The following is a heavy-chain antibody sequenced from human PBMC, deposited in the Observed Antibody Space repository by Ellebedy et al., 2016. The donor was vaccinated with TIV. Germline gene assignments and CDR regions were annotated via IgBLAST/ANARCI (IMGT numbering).Heavy chain of an antibody. CDR2: IYYSGST. J-gene: IGHJ6*02. CDR3: ARFGCSGGSCYSGYYYYYGMDV. D-gene: IGHD2-15*01. V-gene: IGHV4-59*01. Sequence: SETLSLXXAVYGGSFSGYYWSWIRQPPGKGLEWIGYIYYSGSTNYNPSLKSRVTISVDTSKNQFSLKLSSVTAADTAVYYCARFGCSGGSCYSGYYYYYGMDVWGQGTTVTVSS. CDR1: GGSFSGYY.